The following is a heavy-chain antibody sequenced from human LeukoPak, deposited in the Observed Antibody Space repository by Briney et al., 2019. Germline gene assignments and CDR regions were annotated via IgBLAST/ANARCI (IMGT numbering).Heavy chain of an antibody. J-gene: IGHJ4*02. Sequence: PSETLSLTCTVSGGSISRGGYYCTWIRQHPGKGLEWIGYIYYSGSTYYNPSLKSRLTISVDTCKNQFSLKLSSVTASDTAVHYCEVYDSSGYCRYWGQGTLVTVSS. CDR2: IYYSGST. CDR3: EVYDSSGYCRY. CDR1: GGSISRGGYY. D-gene: IGHD3-22*01. V-gene: IGHV4-31*03.